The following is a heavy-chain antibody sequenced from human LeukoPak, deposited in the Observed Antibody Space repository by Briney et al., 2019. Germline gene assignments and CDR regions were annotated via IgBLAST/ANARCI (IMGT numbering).Heavy chain of an antibody. CDR1: GGSISSAAYY. J-gene: IGHJ4*02. Sequence: SETLSLTCTVSGGSISSAAYYWSWIRQLPGKGLEWLGYIYFSGSTYYNPSLKSRITISVDTSKNQFSLKLSSVTAADTAVYYCAREGDYWGQGTLVTVSS. CDR2: IYFSGST. V-gene: IGHV4-31*03. CDR3: AREGDY.